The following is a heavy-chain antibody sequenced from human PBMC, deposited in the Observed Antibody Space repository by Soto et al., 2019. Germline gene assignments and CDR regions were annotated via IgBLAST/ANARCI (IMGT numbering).Heavy chain of an antibody. CDR1: GGPISNSSYY. CDR3: ARSAIATHWFFDL. V-gene: IGHV4-39*01. Sequence: PSETLSLTCTVSGGPISNSSYYWGWIRQAPGKGLEWLATIYYTGYTYHNPSLKSHVTISVDTSKNQFSLKLTSVTAADTALYYCARSAIATHWFFDLWGRGTLVTVSS. D-gene: IGHD5-18*01. CDR2: IYYTGYT. J-gene: IGHJ2*01.